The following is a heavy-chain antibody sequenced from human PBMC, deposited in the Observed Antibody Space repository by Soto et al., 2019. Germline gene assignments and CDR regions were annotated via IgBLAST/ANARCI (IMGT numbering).Heavy chain of an antibody. CDR1: GYIFTTYT. CDR3: ASSIAEACFDY. Sequence: ASVKVSCKASGYIFTTYTMHWVRQAPGQRLEWMGWINTGNGNTKYSQKFQGRVTITRDTSASTGYMELSSLRSEDAAVYYWASSIAEACFDYWGQGTLVTVSS. CDR2: INTGNGNT. V-gene: IGHV1-3*04. D-gene: IGHD6-13*01. J-gene: IGHJ4*02.